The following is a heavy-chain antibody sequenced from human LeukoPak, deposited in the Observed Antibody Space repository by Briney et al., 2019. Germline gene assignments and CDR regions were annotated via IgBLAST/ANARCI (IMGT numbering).Heavy chain of an antibody. V-gene: IGHV3-23*01. J-gene: IGHJ6*03. CDR1: GFTFSSYA. Sequence: GGSLRLSCAASGFTFSSYAMSWVRQAPGKGLEWVSAISGSGGNTYYIDSVKGRFTISRDNSKNTLYLQMNSLRAEDTAVYYCAKEDEGYCSGGSCYSYSYMDVWGKGTTVTVSS. CDR2: ISGSGGNT. D-gene: IGHD2-15*01. CDR3: AKEDEGYCSGGSCYSYSYMDV.